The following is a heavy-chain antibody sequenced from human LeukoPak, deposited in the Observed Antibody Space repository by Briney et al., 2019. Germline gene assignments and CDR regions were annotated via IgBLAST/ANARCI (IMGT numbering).Heavy chain of an antibody. CDR1: GFTFSSYS. J-gene: IGHJ6*02. V-gene: IGHV3-21*01. D-gene: IGHD1/OR15-1a*01. CDR3: AREEHVYGMDV. Sequence: GGSLRLSCAASGFTFSSYSMNWVRQAPGKGLEWVSSISSSSSYICYADSVKGRFTISRDNAKNSLYLQMNSLRAEDTAVYYCAREEHVYGMDVWGQGTTVTVSS. CDR2: ISSSSSYI.